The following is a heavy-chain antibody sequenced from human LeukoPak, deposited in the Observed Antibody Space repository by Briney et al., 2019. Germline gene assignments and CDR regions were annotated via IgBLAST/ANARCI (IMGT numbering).Heavy chain of an antibody. J-gene: IGHJ4*02. Sequence: GGSLRLSCAASGFTFSNYGMSWVRQAPGKGLEWVSGISVTGDRTYFADSVKGRFTISRDNSKNTLYLQMSSLGAEDTAVYYCAKELVPFYSGGSCYKGFDYWGQGTLVTVSS. V-gene: IGHV3-23*01. CDR3: AKELVPFYSGGSCYKGFDY. CDR1: GFTFSNYG. CDR2: ISVTGDRT. D-gene: IGHD2-15*01.